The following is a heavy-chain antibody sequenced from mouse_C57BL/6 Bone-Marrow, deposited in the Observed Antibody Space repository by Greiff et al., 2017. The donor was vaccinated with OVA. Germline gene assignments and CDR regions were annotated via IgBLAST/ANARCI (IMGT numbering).Heavy chain of an antibody. J-gene: IGHJ2*01. D-gene: IGHD2-3*01. Sequence: VQLQQSGAELMKPGASVKLSCKATGYTFSGYWIEWVKQRPGHGLEWIGEILPGSGSDNHNEKFKGKATFTADTSSNTAYMQLSSLATEDSAIYYCARRWLLTGFDDWGQGTTLTVSS. CDR3: ARRWLLTGFDD. CDR2: ILPGSGSD. CDR1: GYTFSGYW. V-gene: IGHV1-9*01.